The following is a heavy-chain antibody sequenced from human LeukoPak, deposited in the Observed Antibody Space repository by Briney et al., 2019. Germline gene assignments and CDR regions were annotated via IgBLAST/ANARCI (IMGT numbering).Heavy chain of an antibody. Sequence: ASVKVSCKASGYTFTDFYIHWMRQAPGQGLEWMGWITPNSGGTIYGQKFQGRVTLTRDTSTSTAYMELSRLRSDDTAVYYCARVGARQLMRVFDYWGQGTLVTVSS. CDR3: ARVGARQLMRVFDY. CDR1: GYTFTDFY. CDR2: ITPNSGGT. J-gene: IGHJ4*02. D-gene: IGHD1-26*01. V-gene: IGHV1-2*02.